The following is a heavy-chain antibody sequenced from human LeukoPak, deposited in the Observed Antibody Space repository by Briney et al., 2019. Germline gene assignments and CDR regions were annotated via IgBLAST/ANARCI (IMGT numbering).Heavy chain of an antibody. CDR3: ARPRRGYSYGWYYFDY. CDR2: ISGSGGST. D-gene: IGHD5-18*01. J-gene: IGHJ4*02. CDR1: GFTFSSYA. Sequence: GGSLRLSCAASGFTFSSYAMSWVRQAPGKGLEWVSAISGSGGSTYYADSVKGRFTISRDNSKNTLYLQMNSLRAEDTAVYYCARPRRGYSYGWYYFDYWGQGTLVTVSS. V-gene: IGHV3-23*01.